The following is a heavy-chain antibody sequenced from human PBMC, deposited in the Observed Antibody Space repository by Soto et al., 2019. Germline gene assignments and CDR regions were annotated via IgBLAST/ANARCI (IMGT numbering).Heavy chain of an antibody. CDR3: ARRHLGITTPGTCYDFDY. D-gene: IGHD2-15*01. Sequence: QVQLQESGPRLVKPSETLSLTCTVSGDSISCYYWTWIRLPPGKGLEYIGYIYYSGRTYYNPSLKSRVTISVDTSKNQFSLKLSSVTAADTAVYYCARRHLGITTPGTCYDFDYWGQGTLVTVSS. CDR2: IYYSGRT. CDR1: GDSISCYY. J-gene: IGHJ4*02. V-gene: IGHV4-59*01.